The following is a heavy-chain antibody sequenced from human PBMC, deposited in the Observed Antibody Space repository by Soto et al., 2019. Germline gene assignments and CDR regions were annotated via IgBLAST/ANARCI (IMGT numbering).Heavy chain of an antibody. J-gene: IGHJ4*02. Sequence: GGSLRLSFAASGISFSNVWITWVRQGPGKGLEWVGRSPRKSAGETTEYAAPVKGRFTISSDDSKSMLYLQMNSLTTEATAVYYCTTDLGPRGYEWNGYWGQRTLVTGS. CDR1: GISFSNVW. CDR3: TTDLGPRGYEWNGY. V-gene: IGHV3-15*01. CDR2: SPRKSAGETT. D-gene: IGHD5-12*01.